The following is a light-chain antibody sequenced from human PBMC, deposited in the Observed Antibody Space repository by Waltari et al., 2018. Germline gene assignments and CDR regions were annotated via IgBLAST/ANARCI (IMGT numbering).Light chain of an antibody. Sequence: SFELTQPPSVSVSPGQTATIACSGVNLGNKFVSWFQQKTGQSPVLVIFQDTERPSGIPERFSASNSGNTATLTISETQALDEADYYCHTWDKKTAVFGSGTRVTVL. CDR3: HTWDKKTAV. CDR2: QDT. J-gene: IGLJ1*01. CDR1: NLGNKF. V-gene: IGLV3-1*01.